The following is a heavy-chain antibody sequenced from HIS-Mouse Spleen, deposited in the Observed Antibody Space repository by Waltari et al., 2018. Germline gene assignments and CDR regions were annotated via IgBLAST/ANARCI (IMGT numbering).Heavy chain of an antibody. CDR3: ARTLLNIAAPFDP. Sequence: QVQLVESGGGVVQPGWSLRLSGAASGFPFSSPAMHGVRQAPGKGLEWVAVISYDGSNKYYADSVKGRFTISRDNSKNTLYLQMNSLRAEDTAVYYCARTLLNIAAPFDPWGQGTLVTVSS. CDR2: ISYDGSNK. D-gene: IGHD6-6*01. V-gene: IGHV3-30*04. J-gene: IGHJ5*02. CDR1: GFPFSSPA.